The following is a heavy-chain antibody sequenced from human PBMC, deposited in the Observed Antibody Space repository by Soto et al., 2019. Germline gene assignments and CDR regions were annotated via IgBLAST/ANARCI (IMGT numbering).Heavy chain of an antibody. V-gene: IGHV3-48*02. Sequence: GGSLRLSCAASGFTFSSYSMNWVRQAPGKGLEWLSYVSSSGSTTHYADSAKGRFTISRDNAKNSLYLQMNSLRDDDTAVYYCASGHSGNWYWFDPWGQGTLVTVSS. D-gene: IGHD6-13*01. CDR1: GFTFSSYS. J-gene: IGHJ5*02. CDR3: ASGHSGNWYWFDP. CDR2: VSSSGSTT.